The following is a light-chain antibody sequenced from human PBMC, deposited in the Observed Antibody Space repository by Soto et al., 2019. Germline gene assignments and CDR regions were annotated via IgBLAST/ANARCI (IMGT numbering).Light chain of an antibody. CDR1: QSVSSSY. V-gene: IGKV3-20*01. J-gene: IGKJ3*01. CDR3: QQYGSSPLT. CDR2: GAS. Sequence: EIVLTQSPGTLSLSPGERATISCRASQSVSSSYLAWYQQKPGQAPRLLIYGASSRATGIPDRFSGSGSGTDFTLTISRLETEDFAVYYCQQYGSSPLTFGPGTKVDIK.